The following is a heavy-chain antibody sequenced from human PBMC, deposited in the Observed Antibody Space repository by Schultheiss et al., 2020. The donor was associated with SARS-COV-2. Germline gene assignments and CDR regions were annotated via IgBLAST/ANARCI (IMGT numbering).Heavy chain of an antibody. J-gene: IGHJ6*02. V-gene: IGHV1-18*01. Sequence: ASVKVSCKASGYTFTSYGISWVRQAPGQGLEWMGWISAYNGNTNYAQKLQGRVTMTTDTSTSTAYMELRSLRSDDTAVYYCARDLNVVATISDYYYYYGMDVWGQGTTVTVSS. CDR2: ISAYNGNT. CDR1: GYTFTSYG. D-gene: IGHD5-12*01. CDR3: ARDLNVVATISDYYYYYGMDV.